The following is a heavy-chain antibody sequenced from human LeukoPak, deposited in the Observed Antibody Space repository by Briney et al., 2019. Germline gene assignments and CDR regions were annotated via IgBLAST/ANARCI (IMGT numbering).Heavy chain of an antibody. Sequence: SETLSLTCTVSGGSISSYYWIWIRQPSGKGLEWIGEINHSGSTNYNPSLKSRVTISVDTSKNQFSLKLSSVTAADTAVYYCASRPDTAIHFDYWGQGTLVTVSS. V-gene: IGHV4-34*01. CDR3: ASRPDTAIHFDY. CDR2: INHSGST. J-gene: IGHJ4*02. CDR1: GGSISSYY. D-gene: IGHD5-18*01.